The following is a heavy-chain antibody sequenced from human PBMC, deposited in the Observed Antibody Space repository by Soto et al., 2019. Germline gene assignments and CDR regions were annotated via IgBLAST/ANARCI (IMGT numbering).Heavy chain of an antibody. D-gene: IGHD4-17*01. CDR2: ISAYNGNT. J-gene: IGHJ6*02. Sequence: ASVKVSCKASGYTFTSCGISWVRQAPGQGLEWMGWISAYNGNTNYAQKLQGRVTMTTDTSTSTAYMELRSLRSDDTAVYYCARRVTDYGDYGFDYYYGMDVWGQGTTVTVSS. CDR3: ARRVTDYGDYGFDYYYGMDV. CDR1: GYTFTSCG. V-gene: IGHV1-18*01.